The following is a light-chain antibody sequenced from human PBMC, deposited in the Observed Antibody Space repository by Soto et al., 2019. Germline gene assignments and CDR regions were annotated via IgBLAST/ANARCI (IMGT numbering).Light chain of an antibody. J-gene: IGLJ1*01. Sequence: QSVLTQPASVSGSPGQSITISCPGTSSDVGGYDYVSWYQLHPGKAPKLMLFEVSNRPSGGSYRFSGSKSGNTASLTISGLQAEDDSNYFCSSNSTSTAYLFGTGTKVAVL. CDR3: SSNSTSTAYL. CDR1: SSDVGGYDY. V-gene: IGLV2-14*01. CDR2: EVS.